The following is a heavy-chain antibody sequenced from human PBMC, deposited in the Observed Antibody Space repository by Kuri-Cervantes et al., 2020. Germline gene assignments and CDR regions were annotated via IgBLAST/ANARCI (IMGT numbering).Heavy chain of an antibody. J-gene: IGHJ4*02. V-gene: IGHV3-48*01. Sequence: GESLKISCAASGFTFSSYGMHWVRQAPGKGLEWVSYISNSSSTIYYADSVKGRFTISRENAKNSLYLQMNSLRAGDTAVYYCARALGSSSWYGTFDYWGQGTLVTVSS. D-gene: IGHD6-13*01. CDR1: GFTFSSYG. CDR3: ARALGSSSWYGTFDY. CDR2: ISNSSSTI.